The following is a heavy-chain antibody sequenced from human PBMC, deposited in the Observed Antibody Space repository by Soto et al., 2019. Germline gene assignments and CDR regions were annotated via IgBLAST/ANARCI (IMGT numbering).Heavy chain of an antibody. CDR2: IIPIFGTT. V-gene: IGHV1-69*01. D-gene: IGHD2-21*02. CDR3: ARRGESCSGDCYSHWFFDL. CDR1: GGTLNNYA. J-gene: IGHJ2*01. Sequence: QGQLVQSGAEVKKPGSSVNVSCKASGGTLNNYAISWVRQAPGQGLEWMGGIIPIFGTTNYAQKFKGRVTITADEATNTAYMELSSLTSDATAIDYCARRGESCSGDCYSHWFFDLWGRGTLVSVTS.